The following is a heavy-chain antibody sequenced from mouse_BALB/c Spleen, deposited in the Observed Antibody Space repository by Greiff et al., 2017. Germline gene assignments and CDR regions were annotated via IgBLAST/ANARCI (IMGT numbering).Heavy chain of an antibody. J-gene: IGHJ3*01. V-gene: IGHV3-8*02. CDR2: ISYSGST. CDR3: AREGYDYRPFAY. CDR1: GDSITSGY. Sequence: EVKLMESGPSLVKPSQTLSLTCSVTGDSITSGYWNCIRKFPGNKLEYMGYISYSGSTYYNPSLKSRISITRDTSKNQYYLQLNSVTTEDTATYYCAREGYDYRPFAYWGQGTLVTVSA. D-gene: IGHD2-4*01.